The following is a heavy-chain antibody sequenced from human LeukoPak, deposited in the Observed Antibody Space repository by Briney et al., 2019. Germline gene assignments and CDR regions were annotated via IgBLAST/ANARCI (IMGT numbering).Heavy chain of an antibody. CDR2: IKHDGSEG. D-gene: IGHD6-19*01. Sequence: GGSLRLSCAASGFTFSSYWMTWVRQAPGKGLQWVANIKHDGSEGFYVDSVKGRFTISRDNAKNSVYLQMDSLRAEDTAVYYCARSVAGTFYYYYMDVWGKGTTVTVSS. J-gene: IGHJ6*03. CDR3: ARSVAGTFYYYYMDV. V-gene: IGHV3-7*01. CDR1: GFTFSSYW.